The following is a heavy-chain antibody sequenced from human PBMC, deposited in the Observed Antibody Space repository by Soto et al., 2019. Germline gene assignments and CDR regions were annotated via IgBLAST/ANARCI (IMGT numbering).Heavy chain of an antibody. J-gene: IGHJ6*02. D-gene: IGHD4-17*01. CDR2: IFSNDEK. CDR3: ARIQAWVRSSDYYGMDV. V-gene: IGHV2-26*01. CDR1: GFSLSNARMG. Sequence: QVTLKESGPVLVKPTETLTLTCTVSGFSLSNARMGVSWIRQLPGKPLEWLAHIFSNDEKSYSTSLKSRLTNYKGTSKTQVVLTMTSMDPVDTATYYCARIQAWVRSSDYYGMDVWGRETTVTVSS.